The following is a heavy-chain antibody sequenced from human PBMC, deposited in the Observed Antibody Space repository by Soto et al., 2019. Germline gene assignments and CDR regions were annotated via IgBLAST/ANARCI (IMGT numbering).Heavy chain of an antibody. CDR1: DYSFSNFG. CDR2: ISANNGNT. D-gene: IGHD3-10*01. CDR3: ARDGTINMVRGVSRNHYYYGMDV. Sequence: GASVKVSCKASDYSFSNFGISWVRQAPGQGLEWMGWISANNGNTNYAQKFQGRVTMTTDTSTATVYMELRSLRSDDTAVYYCARDGTINMVRGVSRNHYYYGMDVWGHGTTVTVSS. J-gene: IGHJ6*02. V-gene: IGHV1-18*01.